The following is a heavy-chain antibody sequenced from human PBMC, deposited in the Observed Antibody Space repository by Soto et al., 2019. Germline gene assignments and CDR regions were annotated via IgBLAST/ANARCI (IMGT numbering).Heavy chain of an antibody. V-gene: IGHV3-23*01. Sequence: GGSLRLSCGTSGFTFANFGMGWVRQAPGKGLYWVSGISSSGRRTYYADSVKGRFTISRDNSKNTLYLQMDSLRGDDTAVYYCAKVAKSGAVVEYFDSWGQGALVTVSS. D-gene: IGHD3-3*01. CDR3: AKVAKSGAVVEYFDS. CDR1: GFTFANFG. J-gene: IGHJ4*02. CDR2: ISSSGRRT.